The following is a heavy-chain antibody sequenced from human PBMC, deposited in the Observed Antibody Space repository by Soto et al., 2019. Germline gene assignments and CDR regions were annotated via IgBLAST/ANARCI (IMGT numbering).Heavy chain of an antibody. CDR1: GFTFSSYD. CDR2: IGTAGDT. D-gene: IGHD2-21*01. V-gene: IGHV3-13*01. Sequence: GGSLRLSCAASGFTFSSYDMHWVRQATGKGLEWVSAIGTAGDTYYPGSVKGRFTISRENAKNSLYLQMNSLRAGDTAVYYCARGSHILIGDYYYMDVWGKGTTVTVSS. CDR3: ARGSHILIGDYYYMDV. J-gene: IGHJ6*03.